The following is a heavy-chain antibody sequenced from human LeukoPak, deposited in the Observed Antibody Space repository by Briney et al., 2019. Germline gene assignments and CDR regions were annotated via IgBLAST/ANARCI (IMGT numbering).Heavy chain of an antibody. V-gene: IGHV4-59*01. J-gene: IGHJ3*02. CDR3: ARGLGGAFDI. Sequence: SEALSLTCTVSGGSISSYYWSWIRQPPGKGLEWIGFIYYSGSTNYNPSLKSRVTISVDTSKNQFSLKLSSVTAADTAMYYCARGLGGAFDIWGQGTMVTVSS. CDR2: IYYSGST. D-gene: IGHD3-16*01. CDR1: GGSISSYY.